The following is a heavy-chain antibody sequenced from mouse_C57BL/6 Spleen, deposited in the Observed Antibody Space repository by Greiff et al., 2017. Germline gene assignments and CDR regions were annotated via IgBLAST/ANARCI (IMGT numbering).Heavy chain of an antibody. J-gene: IGHJ4*01. CDR3: ARYGSLYAMDY. V-gene: IGHV1-76*01. CDR2: IYPGSGNT. Sequence: VQLQQSGAELVRPGASVKLSCKASGYTFTDYYINWVKQRPGQGLEWIARIYPGSGNTYYNEKFKGKATLTAEKSSITAYMQLSSLTSEDSAVYFCARYGSLYAMDYWGQGTSVTVSS. CDR1: GYTFTDYY. D-gene: IGHD1-1*02.